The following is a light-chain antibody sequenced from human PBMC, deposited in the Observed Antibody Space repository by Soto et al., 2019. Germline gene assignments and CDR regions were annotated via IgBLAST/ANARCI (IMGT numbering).Light chain of an antibody. CDR1: SSNIGAGYD. CDR2: GNS. CDR3: QSYDSSLSGWV. Sequence: QSVLTQPPSVSGAPGQRVTISCTGSSSNIGAGYDVPWYQQLPGTAPKLLIYGNSNRPSGVPDRFSGSKSGTSASLATTGRHAEEDADDYCQSYDSSLSGWVFGGGTKLTVL. J-gene: IGLJ3*02. V-gene: IGLV1-40*01.